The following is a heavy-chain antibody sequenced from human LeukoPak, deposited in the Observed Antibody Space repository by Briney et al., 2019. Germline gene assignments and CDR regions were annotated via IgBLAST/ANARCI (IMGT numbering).Heavy chain of an antibody. V-gene: IGHV4-34*01. Sequence: SETLSLTCAVYGGSFSGYYWSWIRQPPGKGLEWIGENNHSGSTNYNPSLKSRVTISVDTSKNQFSLKLSSVTAADTAVYYCARGDLGPERGRYYYYGMDVWGQGTTVTVSS. J-gene: IGHJ6*02. D-gene: IGHD3-3*01. CDR2: NNHSGST. CDR1: GGSFSGYY. CDR3: ARGDLGPERGRYYYYGMDV.